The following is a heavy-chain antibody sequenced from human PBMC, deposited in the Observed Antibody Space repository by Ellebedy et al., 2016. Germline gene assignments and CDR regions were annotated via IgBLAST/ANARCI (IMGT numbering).Heavy chain of an antibody. CDR2: IKQDGSKT. CDR3: ARSYGEPFDY. V-gene: IGHV3-7*01. D-gene: IGHD4-17*01. Sequence: GESLKISXAASGFTFSSYWMSWVRQAPGKGLEWVANIKQDGSKTYYVDSVKGRFTISRDNAKNSLYLQMNSLRAEDTAVYYCARSYGEPFDYWGQGTLVTVSS. J-gene: IGHJ4*02. CDR1: GFTFSSYW.